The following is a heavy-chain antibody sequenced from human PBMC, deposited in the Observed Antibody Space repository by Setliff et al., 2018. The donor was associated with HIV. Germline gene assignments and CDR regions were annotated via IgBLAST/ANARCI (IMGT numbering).Heavy chain of an antibody. D-gene: IGHD3-10*01. CDR3: ARETGSGSFYVY. Sequence: GGSLRLSCAASGFTFSSYSMNWVRQAPGKGLEWVSFISRTSSYIYYADSVRGRFTISRDNAKNSLYLQINSLRAEDTAMYYCARETGSGSFYVYWGQGTQVTVSS. J-gene: IGHJ4*02. CDR1: GFTFSSYS. CDR2: ISRTSSYI. V-gene: IGHV3-21*01.